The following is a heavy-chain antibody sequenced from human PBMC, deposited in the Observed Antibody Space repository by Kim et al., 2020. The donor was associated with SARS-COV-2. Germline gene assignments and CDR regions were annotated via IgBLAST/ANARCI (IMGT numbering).Heavy chain of an antibody. D-gene: IGHD3-22*01. J-gene: IGHJ5*02. Sequence: SETLSLTCAVYGGSFSGYYWSWIRQPPGKGLEWIGEINHSGSTNYNPSLKSRVTISVDTSKNQFSLKLSSVTAADTAVYYCARGGGRGVIGYYYDSSGYRLYNWFDPWGQGTLVTVSS. CDR2: INHSGST. CDR3: ARGGGRGVIGYYYDSSGYRLYNWFDP. V-gene: IGHV4-34*01. CDR1: GGSFSGYY.